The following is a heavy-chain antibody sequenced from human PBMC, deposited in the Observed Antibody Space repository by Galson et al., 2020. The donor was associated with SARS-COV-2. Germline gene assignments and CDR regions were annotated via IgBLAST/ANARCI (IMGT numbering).Heavy chain of an antibody. J-gene: IGHJ6*02. Sequence: GESLKISCAASGFSFSTYWMSWVRQAPGKGLEWVANINQDASEEFYVDSVEGRFTISRDNAKNLVFLEMNSLRADDTAIYYCARDSVSTADNYFFYGFDVWGQGTTITVSS. D-gene: IGHD1-26*01. CDR3: ARDSVSTADNYFFYGFDV. V-gene: IGHV3-7*03. CDR1: GFSFSTYW. CDR2: INQDASEE.